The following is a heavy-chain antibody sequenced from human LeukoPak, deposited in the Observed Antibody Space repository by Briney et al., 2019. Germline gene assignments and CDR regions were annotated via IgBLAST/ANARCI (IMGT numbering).Heavy chain of an antibody. D-gene: IGHD6-19*01. J-gene: IGHJ4*02. V-gene: IGHV1-2*02. Sequence: ASVKVSCKASGYTFKGYYMHWVRQAPAQGLEWMGWINPNSGGTNYAQKFQGRVTMTRDTSISTAYMELSRLRSDDTAVYYCARRIAVAGTTDYWGQGTLVTVSS. CDR2: INPNSGGT. CDR3: ARRIAVAGTTDY. CDR1: GYTFKGYY.